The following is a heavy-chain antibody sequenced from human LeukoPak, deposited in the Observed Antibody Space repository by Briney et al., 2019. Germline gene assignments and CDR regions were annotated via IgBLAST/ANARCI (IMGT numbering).Heavy chain of an antibody. CDR3: AKGDGYLWFGELLIY. J-gene: IGHJ4*02. D-gene: IGHD3-10*01. V-gene: IGHV3-30*18. CDR1: GFTFSSYV. Sequence: GRSLRLSCAASGFTFSSYVMPWVRQAPGPGLEWLAVISYDERNQYYADSVNGRFTISRDNSNNTLYLQMNSLRAEYTAVYYCAKGDGYLWFGELLIYWGQGPLVSVSS. CDR2: ISYDERNQ.